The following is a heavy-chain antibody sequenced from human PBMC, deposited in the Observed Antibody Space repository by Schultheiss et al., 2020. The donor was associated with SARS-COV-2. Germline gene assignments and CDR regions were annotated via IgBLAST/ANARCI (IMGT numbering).Heavy chain of an antibody. CDR2: IWYDGSNK. D-gene: IGHD3-22*01. J-gene: IGHJ5*02. V-gene: IGHV3-33*01. CDR1: GFTFSSYG. Sequence: GESLKISCAASGFTFSSYGMHWVRQAPGKGLEWVAVIWYDGSNKYYADSVKGRFTISRDNSKNTLYVQMNSLRAEDTAVYYCARDTSSGYNWFDPWGQGTLVTVSS. CDR3: ARDTSSGYNWFDP.